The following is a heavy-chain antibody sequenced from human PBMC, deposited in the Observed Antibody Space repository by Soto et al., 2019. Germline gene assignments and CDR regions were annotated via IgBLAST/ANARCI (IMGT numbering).Heavy chain of an antibody. CDR2: IIPMFATT. CDR3: ARGRGIGFSSTWNFYWYYNMDV. J-gene: IGHJ6*02. CDR1: GGTFSDYA. V-gene: IGHV1-69*01. D-gene: IGHD6-13*01. Sequence: QVQLVQSGAEVRRSGSSVKVSCKAAGGTFSDYALSWVRQAPGQGLEWMGGIIPMFATTNYAQKFQGRVIITAEDYATKAQMELSSPKSEDTAVYYWARGRGIGFSSTWNFYWYYNMDVWGQGTTVTVSS.